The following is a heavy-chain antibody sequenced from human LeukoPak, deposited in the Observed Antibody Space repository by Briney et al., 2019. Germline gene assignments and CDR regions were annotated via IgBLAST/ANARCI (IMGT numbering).Heavy chain of an antibody. CDR2: INPNSGGT. J-gene: IGHJ5*02. CDR3: ASEGMAAAGFP. Sequence: ASVKVSCKASGYSFTGYYMHWVRQAPGQGLEWMGWINPNSGGTISAQKFQGRVTMTRDTSISTAYMELSRLRSDDTAVYYCASEGMAAAGFPWGQGTLVTVSS. V-gene: IGHV1-2*02. CDR1: GYSFTGYY. D-gene: IGHD6-13*01.